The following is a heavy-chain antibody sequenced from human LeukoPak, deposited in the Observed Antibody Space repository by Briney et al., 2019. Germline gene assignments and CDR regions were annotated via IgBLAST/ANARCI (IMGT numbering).Heavy chain of an antibody. CDR1: GGTFSSYA. CDR3: ARNRGFWSGYYNYYYYGMDV. CDR2: IIPIFGTA. D-gene: IGHD3-3*01. V-gene: IGHV1-69*13. Sequence: SVKVSCKDSGGTFSSYAISWVRQAPGQGLEWMGGIIPIFGTANYAQKFQGRVTITADESTSTAYMELSSLRSEDTAVYYCARNRGFWSGYYNYYYYGMDVWGQGTTVTVSS. J-gene: IGHJ6*02.